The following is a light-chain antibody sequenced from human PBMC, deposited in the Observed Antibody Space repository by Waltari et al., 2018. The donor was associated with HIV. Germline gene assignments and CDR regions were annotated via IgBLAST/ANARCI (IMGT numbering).Light chain of an antibody. J-gene: IGLJ3*02. V-gene: IGLV2-18*02. CDR2: EVT. CDR3: TSYATYSPVV. Sequence: QSDLTQPPSVSGSPGQSVTLSCTGGSSDVGVYDRVSWYQQRPGTAPKLIIYEVTHRPSGVPDRFSGSRSGKTASLAISGLQAEDEADYYCTSYATYSPVVFGGGTKLTVV. CDR1: SSDVGVYDR.